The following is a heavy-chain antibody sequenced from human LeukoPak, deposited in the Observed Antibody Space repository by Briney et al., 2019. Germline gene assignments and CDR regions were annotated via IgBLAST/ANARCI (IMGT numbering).Heavy chain of an antibody. J-gene: IGHJ1*01. D-gene: IGHD6-19*01. Sequence: GGPLRLSCAASGFLVSSYSMHWVRQAPGKGLEFVSAISKNGENTYYANSVKGRFTISRDISKNTLYLQMGSLRPDDMAVYYCARVDSGSACASWGQGILVTVSS. CDR2: ISKNGENT. V-gene: IGHV3-64*01. CDR3: ARVDSGSACAS. CDR1: GFLVSSYS.